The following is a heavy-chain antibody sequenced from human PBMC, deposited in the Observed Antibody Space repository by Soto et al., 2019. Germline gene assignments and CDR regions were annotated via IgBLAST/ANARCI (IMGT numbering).Heavy chain of an antibody. J-gene: IGHJ5*02. CDR3: ARASPYYYDSSGYFAYNWFDP. V-gene: IGHV4-30-4*01. D-gene: IGHD3-22*01. Sequence: PSETLSLTCTVSGGSISSGDYYWSWIRQPPGNGLEWIGYIYYSGSTYYNPSLKSRVTISVDTSKNQFSLKLSSVTAADTAVYYCARASPYYYDSSGYFAYNWFDPWGQGTLVTVSS. CDR1: GGSISSGDYY. CDR2: IYYSGST.